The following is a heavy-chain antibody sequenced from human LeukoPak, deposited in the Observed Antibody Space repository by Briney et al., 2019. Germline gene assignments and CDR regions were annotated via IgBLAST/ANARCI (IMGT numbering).Heavy chain of an antibody. J-gene: IGHJ4*02. D-gene: IGHD2-2*01. CDR2: IYYSGST. CDR1: GVSISSYY. V-gene: IGHV4-59*01. Sequence: PSETLSLTCIVSGVSISSYYWSWIRQPPGKGLEWIGYIYYSGSTNYNPSLKSRVTISVDTSKNQFSLKLSSVTAADTAVYYCARVRPAAYFDYWGQGTLVTVSS. CDR3: ARVRPAAYFDY.